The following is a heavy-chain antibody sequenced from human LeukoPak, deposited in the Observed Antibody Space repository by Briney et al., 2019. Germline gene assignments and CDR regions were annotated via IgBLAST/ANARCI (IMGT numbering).Heavy chain of an antibody. CDR3: ARAPSFDY. V-gene: IGHV3-53*01. CDR1: GFTVSTNY. Sequence: GGSLRLSCAASGFTVSTNYMSWVRQATGKGLEWVSVIYSGGTTYYADSVKGRFTISRDNSKNTLYLQMNSLRAEDTAVYYCARAPSFDYWGQGTLVTVSS. CDR2: IYSGGTT. J-gene: IGHJ4*02.